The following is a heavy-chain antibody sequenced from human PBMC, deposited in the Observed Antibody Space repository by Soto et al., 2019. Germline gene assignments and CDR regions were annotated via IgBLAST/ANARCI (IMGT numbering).Heavy chain of an antibody. V-gene: IGHV4-4*02. J-gene: IGHJ4*02. CDR1: GGSISSSNW. Sequence: SETLSLTCAVSGGSISSSNWWSWVRQPPGKGLEWIGEIYHSGSTDYSPSLKSRVTISVDKSKNHFSLKLSSVAAADTAVYYCARVGSGALYLGYWGQGILVTVSS. CDR2: IYHSGST. CDR3: ARVGSGALYLGY. D-gene: IGHD6-19*01.